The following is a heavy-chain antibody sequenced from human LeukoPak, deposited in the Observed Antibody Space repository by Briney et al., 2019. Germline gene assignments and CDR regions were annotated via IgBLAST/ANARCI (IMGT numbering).Heavy chain of an antibody. Sequence: PGRSLRLSCAASGFTFSTYEMHWVRQAPGKGLEWVAVISYDGSNKYYVDSVKGRFTISRDNSKNTLDLQMNSLRAEDTAVYYCAKELHKTTWYSHWGQGTLVTVSS. CDR3: AKELHKTTWYSH. J-gene: IGHJ4*02. CDR1: GFTFSTYE. CDR2: ISYDGSNK. V-gene: IGHV3-30*18. D-gene: IGHD2-15*01.